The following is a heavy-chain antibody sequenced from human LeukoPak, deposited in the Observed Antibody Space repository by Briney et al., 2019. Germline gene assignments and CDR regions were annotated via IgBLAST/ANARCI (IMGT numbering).Heavy chain of an antibody. CDR1: GFTFSSYG. CDR2: IRYDGSNK. D-gene: IGHD3-22*01. Sequence: PGGSLRLSYAASGFTFSSYGMHWVRQAPGKGLEWVAFIRYDGSNKYYADSVKGRFTISRDNSKNTLYLQMNSLRAEDTAVYYCAKALNYYDSRPIDDWGQGTLVTVSS. V-gene: IGHV3-30*02. J-gene: IGHJ4*02. CDR3: AKALNYYDSRPIDD.